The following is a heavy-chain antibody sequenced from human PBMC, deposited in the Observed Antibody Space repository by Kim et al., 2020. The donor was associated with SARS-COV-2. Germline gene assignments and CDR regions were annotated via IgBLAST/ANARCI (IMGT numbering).Heavy chain of an antibody. CDR3: ARDLVQGLNWFDP. Sequence: YNPSLKSRVTISVDTSKNQFSLKLSSVTAADTAVYYCARDLVQGLNWFDPWGQGTLVTVSS. D-gene: IGHD3-10*01. J-gene: IGHJ5*02. V-gene: IGHV4-31*02.